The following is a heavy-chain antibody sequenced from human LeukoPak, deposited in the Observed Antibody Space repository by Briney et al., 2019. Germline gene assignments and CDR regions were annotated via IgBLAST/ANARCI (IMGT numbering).Heavy chain of an antibody. CDR2: ISYDGSKK. CDR1: GFTFSSYA. CDR3: PSVQLERRPYYSYGMDV. J-gene: IGHJ6*02. V-gene: IGHV3-30-3*01. Sequence: ARSLRLSCAATGFTFSSYAMYWVRQAPGKGLDGVAVISYDGSKKYYADSVKGRFTISRDNSKNTLYLQMNSLRADDTAVYYFPSVQLERRPYYSYGMDVWGQGTTVTVSS. D-gene: IGHD1-1*01.